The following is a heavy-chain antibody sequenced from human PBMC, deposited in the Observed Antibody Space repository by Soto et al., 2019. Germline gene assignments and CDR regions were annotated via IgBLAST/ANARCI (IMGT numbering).Heavy chain of an antibody. D-gene: IGHD5-12*01. CDR3: ESSVDIVATANAFDI. CDR2: IIPIFGTA. CDR1: GGTFSSYA. J-gene: IGHJ3*02. V-gene: IGHV1-69*01. Sequence: QVQLVQSGAEVKKPGSSVKVSCKASGGTFSSYAISWVREAPGQGVEWMGGIIPIFGTANYATKFQGRVRITAAEPTSTAYMELSSLRSEDTAVYYCESSVDIVATANAFDIWGQGTMVTVSS.